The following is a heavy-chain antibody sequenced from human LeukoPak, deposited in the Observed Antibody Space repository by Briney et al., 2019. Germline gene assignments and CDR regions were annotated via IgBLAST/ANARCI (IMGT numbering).Heavy chain of an antibody. CDR3: ARAPIYSSSWYRGAFDI. Sequence: PSETLSLTCAVYGGSFSGYYWSWIRQPPGKGLEWIGEINHSGSTNYNPSLKSRVTMSVDTSKNQFSLKLSSVTAADTAVYYCARAPIYSSSWYRGAFDIWGQGTMVTVSS. D-gene: IGHD6-13*01. V-gene: IGHV4-34*01. CDR2: INHSGST. CDR1: GGSFSGYY. J-gene: IGHJ3*02.